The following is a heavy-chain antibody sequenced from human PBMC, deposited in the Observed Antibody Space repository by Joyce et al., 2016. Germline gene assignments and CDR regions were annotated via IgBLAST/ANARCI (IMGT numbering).Heavy chain of an antibody. CDR1: GFSVSDYY. CDR2: IYRGAST. J-gene: IGHJ6*02. V-gene: IGHV3-53*01. CDR3: ARRRANSQYGIDV. Sequence: EVQLVESGGGSIQPGGSLRISCAASGFSVSDYYMNWVRQGPGKGLEWVSVIYRGASTYYADSVKGRFTISGDKSKNTLYLQMHSLTAEDTAVYYCARRRANSQYGIDVWGQGTTVTVSS. D-gene: IGHD4-23*01.